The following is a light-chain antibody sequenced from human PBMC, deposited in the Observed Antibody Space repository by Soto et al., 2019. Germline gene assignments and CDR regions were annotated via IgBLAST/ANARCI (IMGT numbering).Light chain of an antibody. V-gene: IGKV3-20*01. CDR1: QTVTNRY. J-gene: IGKJ2*01. CDR2: GAS. Sequence: EIVLTQSPGTLSLSPGERATLSCRASQTVTNRYLAWYQQKPGQAPRLLIFGASIRDTGIPDRFSGSGSGTDFTLTISSLQSEDFALYYCHQYNSWPPGTFGQGTKVDIK. CDR3: HQYNSWPPGT.